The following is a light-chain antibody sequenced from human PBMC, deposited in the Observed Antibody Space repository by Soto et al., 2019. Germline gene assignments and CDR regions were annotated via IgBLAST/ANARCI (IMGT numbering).Light chain of an antibody. CDR3: AAWDESLNGVV. Sequence: QSVLPQPPSASGTPGQRVTISCSGSSSNIGSNTVNWYQQLPGTAPKLLIYSNNQRPSGVPDRFSGSKSGTSASLAISGLQSEDEADYYCAAWDESLNGVVFGGGTKLTVL. CDR1: SSNIGSNT. V-gene: IGLV1-44*01. CDR2: SNN. J-gene: IGLJ3*02.